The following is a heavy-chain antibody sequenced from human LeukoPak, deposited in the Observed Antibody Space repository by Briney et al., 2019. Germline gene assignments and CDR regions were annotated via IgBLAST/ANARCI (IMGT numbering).Heavy chain of an antibody. V-gene: IGHV1-2*02. CDR3: AGYDILTGEGQNAFDI. Sequence: ASVKVSCNASGYTFTGYYMHWVRQAPGQGLEWMGWINPNSGGTNYAQKFQGRVTMTRDTSISTAYMELSRLRSDDTAVYYCAGYDILTGEGQNAFDIWGQGTMVTVSS. CDR1: GYTFTGYY. J-gene: IGHJ3*02. D-gene: IGHD3-9*01. CDR2: INPNSGGT.